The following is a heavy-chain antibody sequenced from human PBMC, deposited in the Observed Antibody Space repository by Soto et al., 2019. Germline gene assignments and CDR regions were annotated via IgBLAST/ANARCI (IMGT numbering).Heavy chain of an antibody. Sequence: GGSLRLSCAASGFTFSSYAMHWVRQAPGKGLEWVAVISYDGSNKYYADSVKGRFTISRDNSKNTLYLQMNSLRAEDTAVYYCAREILYSSSRHYMGYFDYWGQGTLVTVSS. J-gene: IGHJ4*02. CDR2: ISYDGSNK. CDR3: AREILYSSSRHYMGYFDY. V-gene: IGHV3-30-3*01. CDR1: GFTFSSYA. D-gene: IGHD6-13*01.